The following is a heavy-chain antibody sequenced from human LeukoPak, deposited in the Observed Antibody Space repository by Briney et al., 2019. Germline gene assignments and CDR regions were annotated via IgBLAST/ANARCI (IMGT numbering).Heavy chain of an antibody. D-gene: IGHD6-19*01. J-gene: IGHJ4*02. Sequence: GGSLRLSCAASGFTFSSYGMHWVRQAPGKGLEWVAVISYDGSNKYYADSVKGRFTISRDNSKNTLYLQMNSLRAEDTAVYYCAILSGFFDYWGQGTLVTVSS. V-gene: IGHV3-30*03. CDR2: ISYDGSNK. CDR1: GFTFSSYG. CDR3: AILSGFFDY.